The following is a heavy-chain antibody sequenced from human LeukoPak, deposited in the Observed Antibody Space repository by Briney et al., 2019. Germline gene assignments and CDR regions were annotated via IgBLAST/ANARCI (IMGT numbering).Heavy chain of an antibody. J-gene: IGHJ6*03. D-gene: IGHD3-10*01. CDR2: FHPEDGET. V-gene: IGHV1-24*01. CDR3: ARALYYYGSGSGWYYYYMDV. Sequence: ASVKVSCKVSGYTVTGLSMHWVRQSPGKGLEWTGGFHPEDGETIYAQKFQGRVTMTEDTSTDTAYMELSSLRSEDTAVYYCARALYYYGSGSGWYYYYMDVWGKGTTVTISS. CDR1: GYTVTGLS.